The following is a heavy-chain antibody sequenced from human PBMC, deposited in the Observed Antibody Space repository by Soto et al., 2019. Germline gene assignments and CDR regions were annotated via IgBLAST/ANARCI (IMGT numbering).Heavy chain of an antibody. D-gene: IGHD3-22*01. Sequence: PGGSLRLSCAASGFTFSSYAMHWVRQAPGKGLEWVAVISYDGSSKYYADSVKGRFTISRDNSKNTLYLQMNSLRAEDTAVYYCARALDSSGSSYYGMDVWGQGTTVTVSS. CDR1: GFTFSSYA. V-gene: IGHV3-30-3*01. CDR3: ARALDSSGSSYYGMDV. CDR2: ISYDGSSK. J-gene: IGHJ6*02.